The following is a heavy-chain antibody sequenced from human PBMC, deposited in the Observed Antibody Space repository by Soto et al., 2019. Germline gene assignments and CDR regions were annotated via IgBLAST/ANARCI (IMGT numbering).Heavy chain of an antibody. D-gene: IGHD4-17*01. CDR2: INVDGRTT. CDR3: TSAGAGGTYGRFDY. V-gene: IGHV3-74*01. Sequence: EVQLVESGGGLVQPGGSLRLSCAASGFTFSDYWMHWVRQAPGEGLVWVSRINVDGRTTNYADSVKGRFTISRDNAKNTLYLQMNSLRAEDTGVYYCTSAGAGGTYGRFDYWGQGTLVTASS. CDR1: GFTFSDYW. J-gene: IGHJ4*02.